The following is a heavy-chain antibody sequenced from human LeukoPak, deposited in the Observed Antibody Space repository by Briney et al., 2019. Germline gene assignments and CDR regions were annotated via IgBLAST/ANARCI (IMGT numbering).Heavy chain of an antibody. CDR2: ISSSSSAI. CDR1: GFIFSTYS. Sequence: GGSLRLSCAASGFIFSTYSMNWVRQAPGKGLEWVSYISSSSSAISYADSVKGRFTISRDNAKNSLYLQMNSLRVEDTAVYYCAGDTTTDEYTSGFFDYWGQGTLVTVSS. D-gene: IGHD3-22*01. CDR3: AGDTTTDEYTSGFFDY. J-gene: IGHJ4*02. V-gene: IGHV3-48*01.